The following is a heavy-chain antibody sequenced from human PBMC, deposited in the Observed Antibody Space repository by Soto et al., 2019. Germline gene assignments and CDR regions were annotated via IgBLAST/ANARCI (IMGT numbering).Heavy chain of an antibody. CDR2: ISSDGSST. CDR3: ARDGPDYSGLFYFDF. D-gene: IGHD5-12*01. J-gene: IGHJ4*02. CDR1: GFTFSSYA. Sequence: GGSLRLSCAASGFTFSSYAMHWVRQAPGKGLEYVSLISSDGSSTYYLNSVKGRFTISRDNSKNTLYLQMGSLRAEDMAVYYCARDGPDYSGLFYFDFWGQGTLVTVSS. V-gene: IGHV3-64*01.